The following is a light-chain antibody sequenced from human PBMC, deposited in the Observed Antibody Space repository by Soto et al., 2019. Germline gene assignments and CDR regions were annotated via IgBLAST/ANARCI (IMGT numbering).Light chain of an antibody. CDR1: QNINNK. CDR3: QHYNNAPLT. Sequence: EIVVTQSPATLSLSPGQRATLSCRTSQNINNKLVWYQQKPGQAPRLLIYGASTRATGIPARFSGSGSGTECTLTISSLQSEDFAVYSYQHYNNAPLTFGGGTKVEIK. J-gene: IGKJ4*01. CDR2: GAS. V-gene: IGKV3-15*01.